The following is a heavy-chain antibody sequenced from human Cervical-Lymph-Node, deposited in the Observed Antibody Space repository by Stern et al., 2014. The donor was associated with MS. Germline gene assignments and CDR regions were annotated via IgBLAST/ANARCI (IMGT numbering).Heavy chain of an antibody. CDR3: ARHCAKREQCAFDY. CDR2: IYPGDSDT. D-gene: IGHD6-19*01. V-gene: IGHV5-51*01. J-gene: IGHJ4*02. Sequence: EVQLVESGAEVKKPGASLKISCKGSGYSFTNYWIGWVRQMPGKGLEWMGVIYPGDSDTRYSPSFQGQVTISADKSIRTASLQWSSLKASDTAMYYCARHCAKREQCAFDYWGQGTLVTVSS. CDR1: GYSFTNYW.